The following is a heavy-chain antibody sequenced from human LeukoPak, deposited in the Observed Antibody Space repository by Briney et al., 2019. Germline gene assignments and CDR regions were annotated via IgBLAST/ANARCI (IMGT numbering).Heavy chain of an antibody. Sequence: PSETLSPTCAVYGGSFSGYYWSWIRQPPGKGLEWIGEINHSGSTNYNPSLKSRVTISVDTSKNQFSLKLCSVTAADTAVYYCARVHLPYYYYYMDVWGKGTTVTVSS. CDR2: INHSGST. J-gene: IGHJ6*03. CDR3: ARVHLPYYYYYMDV. CDR1: GGSFSGYY. V-gene: IGHV4-34*01.